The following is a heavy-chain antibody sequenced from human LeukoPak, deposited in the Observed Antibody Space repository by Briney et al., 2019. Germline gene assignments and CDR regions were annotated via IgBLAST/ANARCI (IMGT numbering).Heavy chain of an antibody. J-gene: IGHJ6*03. V-gene: IGHV4-34*01. Sequence: PSETLSLTCTVSGGSISSYYWSWIRQPPGKGLEWIGEINHSGSTNYNPSLKSRVTISVDTSKNQFSLKLSSVTAADTAVYYCARGARRGYSGYDYTPRYYYYYYMDVWGKGTTVTVSS. CDR1: GGSISSYY. D-gene: IGHD5-12*01. CDR3: ARGARRGYSGYDYTPRYYYYYYMDV. CDR2: INHSGST.